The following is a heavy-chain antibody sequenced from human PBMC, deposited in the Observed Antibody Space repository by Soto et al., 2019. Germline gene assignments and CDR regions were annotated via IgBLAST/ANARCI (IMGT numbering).Heavy chain of an antibody. CDR3: ARRQWSYFDY. CDR1: GFSFHTFS. CDR2: ISNDGANK. J-gene: IGHJ4*02. V-gene: IGHV3-30-3*01. D-gene: IGHD2-15*01. Sequence: QPGGSLRLSCAASGFSFHTFSMHWVRQAPGKGLEWVAVISNDGANKYYADSVKGRFTISRDNSKNTLYLLMNSLKTEDTAVYYCARRQWSYFDYWGQGTLVTVSS.